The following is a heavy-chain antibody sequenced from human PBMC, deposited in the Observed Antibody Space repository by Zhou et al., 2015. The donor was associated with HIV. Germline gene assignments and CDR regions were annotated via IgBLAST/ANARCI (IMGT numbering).Heavy chain of an antibody. J-gene: IGHJ2*01. CDR1: GGTFSSYA. Sequence: QVQLVQSGAEVKKPGSSVKVSCKASGGTFSSYAISWVRQAPGQGLEWMGGIIPIFGTANYAQKFQGRVTITADESTSTAYMELSSLRSEDTAVYYCASGDVGWGYYGSGSHNWYFDLWGRGTLVTVSS. V-gene: IGHV1-69*01. CDR3: ASGDVGWGYYGSGSHNWYFDL. CDR2: IIPIFGTA. D-gene: IGHD3-10*01.